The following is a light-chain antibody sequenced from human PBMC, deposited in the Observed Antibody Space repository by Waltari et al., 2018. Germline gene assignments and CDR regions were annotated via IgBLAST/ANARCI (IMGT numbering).Light chain of an antibody. CDR1: TSDVGSFHL. CDR2: EVT. V-gene: IGLV2-23*02. J-gene: IGLJ1*01. CDR3: CSYAEASLLANSYV. Sequence: HSALTQPASVSGSPGQSVTISCTGTTSDVGSFHLVSCYHHHPGKAPQRMIYEVTKRPSGVSYRFSGSKSGNTASLTISGLQAEDEADYYCCSYAEASLLANSYVFGTRTKVTVL.